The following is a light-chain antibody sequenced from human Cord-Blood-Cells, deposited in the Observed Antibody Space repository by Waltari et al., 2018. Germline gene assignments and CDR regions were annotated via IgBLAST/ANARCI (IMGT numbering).Light chain of an antibody. Sequence: EIVLTQSPATLSLSPGERATLSCRASQSVSSYLAWYQQKPGQAPRLLIYDASNRATGIPARFSGSGSGTDFTLTISSLEPEDFAVYYCQQYNSYVTFGQGTKVEIK. V-gene: IGKV3-11*01. CDR1: QSVSSY. J-gene: IGKJ1*01. CDR3: QQYNSYVT. CDR2: DAS.